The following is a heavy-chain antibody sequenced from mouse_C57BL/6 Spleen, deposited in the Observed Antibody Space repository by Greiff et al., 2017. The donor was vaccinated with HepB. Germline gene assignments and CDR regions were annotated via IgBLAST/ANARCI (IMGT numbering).Heavy chain of an antibody. V-gene: IGHV1-15*01. CDR1: GYTFTDYE. J-gene: IGHJ4*01. D-gene: IGHD4-1*01. Sequence: QVQLKQSGAELVRPGASVTLSCKASGYTFTDYEMHWVKQTPVHGLEWIGAIDPETGGTAYNQKFKGKAILTADKSSSTAYMELRSLTSEDSAVYYCTRPLGAMDYWGQGTSVTVSS. CDR2: IDPETGGT. CDR3: TRPLGAMDY.